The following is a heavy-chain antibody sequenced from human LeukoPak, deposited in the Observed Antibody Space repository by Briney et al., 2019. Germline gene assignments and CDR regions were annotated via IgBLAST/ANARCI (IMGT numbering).Heavy chain of an antibody. Sequence: GGSLRLSRAASGFTVSSNYMSWVRQAPGKGLEWVSVIYSGGSRYYADSVKGRFTISRDNSKNTMYLQMNSLRAEDTAVYYCARVSRAVAPQGDYYYYYMDVWGKGTTVTISS. CDR3: ARVSRAVAPQGDYYYYYMDV. J-gene: IGHJ6*03. V-gene: IGHV3-53*01. CDR2: IYSGGSR. D-gene: IGHD6-19*01. CDR1: GFTVSSNY.